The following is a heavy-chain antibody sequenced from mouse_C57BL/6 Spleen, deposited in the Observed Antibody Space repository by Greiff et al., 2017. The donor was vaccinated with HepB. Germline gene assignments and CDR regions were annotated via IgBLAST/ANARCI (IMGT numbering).Heavy chain of an antibody. J-gene: IGHJ4*01. CDR3: ARLGDGYHYAMDY. CDR1: GYTFTSYW. D-gene: IGHD2-3*01. CDR2: IDPNSGGT. Sequence: QVHVKQPGAELVKPGASVKLSCKASGYTFTSYWMHWVKQRPGRGLEWIGRIDPNSGGTKYNEKFKSKATLTVDKPSSTAYMQISSLTSEDSAVYDGARLGDGYHYAMDYWGQGTSVTVST. V-gene: IGHV1-72*01.